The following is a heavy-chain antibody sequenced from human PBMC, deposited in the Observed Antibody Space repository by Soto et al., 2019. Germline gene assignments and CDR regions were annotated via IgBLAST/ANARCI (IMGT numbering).Heavy chain of an antibody. J-gene: IGHJ4*02. D-gene: IGHD3-22*01. CDR1: GFTVSSNY. CDR2: IYSGGST. Sequence: EVQLVESGGGLIQPGGSLRLSCAASGFTVSSNYMSWVRQAPGKGLEWVSVIYSGGSTYYADSVKGRFTISRDNSKNTLYLQMNSLRVEYTAVYYCARAVIEGYYDSSPYYFDYWGQGTLVTVSS. V-gene: IGHV3-53*01. CDR3: ARAVIEGYYDSSPYYFDY.